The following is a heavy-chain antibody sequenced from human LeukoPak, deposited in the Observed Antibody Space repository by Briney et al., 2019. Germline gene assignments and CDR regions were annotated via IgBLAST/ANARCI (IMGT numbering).Heavy chain of an antibody. CDR3: ARAYSNSTGSHFLPSYYFDY. Sequence: PSETLSLTCTVSGGSISNYYWNWIRQPAGKGLEWIGRIYSSGSTNYNPSLKSRVTMSIDTSRNQFSLKLNSVTAADTAVYYCARAYSNSTGSHFLPSYYFDYWGQGTLVTVSS. V-gene: IGHV4-4*07. CDR1: GGSISNYY. CDR2: IYSSGST. D-gene: IGHD6-19*01. J-gene: IGHJ4*02.